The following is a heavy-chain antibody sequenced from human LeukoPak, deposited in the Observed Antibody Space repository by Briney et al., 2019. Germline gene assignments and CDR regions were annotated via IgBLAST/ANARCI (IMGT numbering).Heavy chain of an antibody. D-gene: IGHD3-22*01. CDR2: IYSGGGT. J-gene: IGHJ4*02. Sequence: GGSLRLSSAVSGFTVSNNFMSWVRQAPGKGLECVSVIYSGGGTHYPDSVKGRFTISRDHSKNTLFLQMNSLRVEDTAVYYCARKTDSGGSGDFWGQGTLVTVSP. CDR3: ARKTDSGGSGDF. CDR1: GFTVSNNF. V-gene: IGHV3-53*01.